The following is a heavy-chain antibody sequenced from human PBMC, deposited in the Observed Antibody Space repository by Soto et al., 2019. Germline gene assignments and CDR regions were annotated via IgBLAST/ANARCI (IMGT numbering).Heavy chain of an antibody. CDR2: IRSKANSYAT. CDR1: GFTFSGSA. CDR3: TSLSPGYCSSTSCSDY. J-gene: IGHJ4*02. D-gene: IGHD2-2*01. V-gene: IGHV3-73*01. Sequence: GGSLRLSCAASGFTFSGSAMHWVRQASGKGLEWVGRIRSKANSYATAYAASVKGKFTISRDDSKNTAYLQMNSLKTEDTAVYYCTSLSPGYCSSTSCSDYWGQGTLVTVSS.